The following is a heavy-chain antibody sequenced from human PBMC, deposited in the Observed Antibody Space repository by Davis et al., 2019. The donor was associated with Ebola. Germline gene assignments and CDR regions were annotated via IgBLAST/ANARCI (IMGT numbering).Heavy chain of an antibody. J-gene: IGHJ4*02. D-gene: IGHD1-26*01. CDR2: ISAYNGNT. Sequence: ASVKVSCKASGYTFTGYDISWVRQAPGQGLEWMGWISAYNGNTNYAQKLQGRVTMTTDTSTSTAYMELRSLRSDDTAVYYCAREVNSGSYAYWGQGTLVTVSS. V-gene: IGHV1-18*01. CDR3: AREVNSGSYAY. CDR1: GYTFTGYD.